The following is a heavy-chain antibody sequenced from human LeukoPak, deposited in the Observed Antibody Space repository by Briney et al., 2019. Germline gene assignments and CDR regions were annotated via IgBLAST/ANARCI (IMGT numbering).Heavy chain of an antibody. CDR2: IYYSGST. D-gene: IGHD6-19*01. J-gene: IGHJ5*02. CDR1: GGSISSGGYY. Sequence: SETLSLTCTVSGGSISSGGYYWSWIRQHPGKGLEWIGYIYYSGSTYYNPSLKSRVTISVDTSKNQFSLKLSSVTAADTAVYYCARGWTSSGWYAAPSFDPWGQGTLVTVSS. CDR3: ARGWTSSGWYAAPSFDP. V-gene: IGHV4-31*03.